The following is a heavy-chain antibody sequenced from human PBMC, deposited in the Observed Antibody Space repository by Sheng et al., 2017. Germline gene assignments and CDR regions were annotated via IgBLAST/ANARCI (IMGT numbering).Heavy chain of an antibody. D-gene: IGHD6-13*01. Sequence: QLQLQESGPGLVKPSETLSLTCTVSGGSISSSRYYWGWIRQPPGKGLEWIGSIYYSGSTYFNPSLKSRVTLSVDTSKNQFSLKLSSVTAADTAVYYCARQSKAATGTDWGQGTLVTVSS. V-gene: IGHV4-39*01. CDR3: ARQSKAATGTD. CDR1: GGSISSSRYY. J-gene: IGHJ4*02. CDR2: IYYSGST.